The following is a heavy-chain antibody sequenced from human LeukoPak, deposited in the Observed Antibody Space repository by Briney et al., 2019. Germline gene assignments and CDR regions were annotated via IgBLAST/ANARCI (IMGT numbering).Heavy chain of an antibody. Sequence: SVKDSCKASGGTFSSYAISWVRQAPGQGLEWMGRIIPILGIANYAQKFQGRVTITADKSTSTAYMELSSLRSEDTAVYYCARDLVSPWMVAAIWDYYYGMDVWGQGTTVTVSS. D-gene: IGHD2-15*01. CDR2: IIPILGIA. CDR1: GGTFSSYA. CDR3: ARDLVSPWMVAAIWDYYYGMDV. J-gene: IGHJ6*02. V-gene: IGHV1-69*04.